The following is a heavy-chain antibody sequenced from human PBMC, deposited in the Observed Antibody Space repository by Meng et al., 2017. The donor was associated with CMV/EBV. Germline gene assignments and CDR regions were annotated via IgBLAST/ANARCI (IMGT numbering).Heavy chain of an antibody. CDR1: GGSFSGYY. CDR2: INHSGST. Sequence: SETLSLTCAVYGGSFSGYYWSWIRQLPGKGLEWIGEINHSGSTNYNPSLKSRVTISVDTSKNQFSLRLSSVTAADTAVYYCAGGGGSTDYYRSNYYYYGMDVWGQGTTVTVSS. J-gene: IGHJ6*02. V-gene: IGHV4-34*01. D-gene: IGHD3-22*01. CDR3: AGGGGSTDYYRSNYYYYGMDV.